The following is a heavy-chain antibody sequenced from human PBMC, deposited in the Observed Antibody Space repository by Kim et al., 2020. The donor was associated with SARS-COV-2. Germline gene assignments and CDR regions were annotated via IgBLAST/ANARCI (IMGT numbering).Heavy chain of an antibody. Sequence: GESLKISCKGSGYSFTSYWISWVRQMPGKGLEWMGRIDPSDSYTNYSPSFQGHVTISADKSISTAYLQWSSLKASDTAMYYCAIRFIAAAGTSRTHDYWGQGTLVTVSS. CDR1: GYSFTSYW. J-gene: IGHJ4*02. D-gene: IGHD6-13*01. V-gene: IGHV5-10-1*01. CDR2: IDPSDSYT. CDR3: AIRFIAAAGTSRTHDY.